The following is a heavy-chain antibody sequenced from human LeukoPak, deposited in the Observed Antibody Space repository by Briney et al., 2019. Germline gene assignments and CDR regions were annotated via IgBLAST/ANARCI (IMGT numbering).Heavy chain of an antibody. Sequence: SVKVCCKASGYTFTSYGIAWVRQAPGQGLEWMGWISGYNGDTNYAQKLQGRVTMTTDTSTSTIYMELRSLRSDDTAVYYCARDFGSGCHRGTFQHWGQGTLVTVSS. CDR2: ISGYNGDT. CDR1: GYTFTSYG. V-gene: IGHV1-18*01. D-gene: IGHD1-26*01. CDR3: ARDFGSGCHRGTFQH. J-gene: IGHJ1*01.